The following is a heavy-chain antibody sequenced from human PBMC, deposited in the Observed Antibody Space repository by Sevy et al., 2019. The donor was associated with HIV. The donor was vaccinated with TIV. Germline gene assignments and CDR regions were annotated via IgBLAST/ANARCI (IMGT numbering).Heavy chain of an antibody. Sequence: SETLSLTCTVSGGSISSSTYYWGWIRQPPGKGLEWIGSIYYSGSTYYNPSLKSRVTISVDTSKNQFSLKLSSVTAADTALYYCARHIIAVAGAYYFDYWGQGTLVTVSS. CDR3: ARHIIAVAGAYYFDY. J-gene: IGHJ4*02. D-gene: IGHD6-13*01. CDR1: GGSISSSTYY. V-gene: IGHV4-39*01. CDR2: IYYSGST.